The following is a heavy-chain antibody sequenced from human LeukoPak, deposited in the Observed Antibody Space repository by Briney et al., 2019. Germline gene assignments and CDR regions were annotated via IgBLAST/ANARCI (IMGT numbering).Heavy chain of an antibody. CDR1: GFTVSSNY. CDR2: IYSGGST. V-gene: IGHV3-66*01. D-gene: IGHD6-13*01. Sequence: GGSLRLSCAASGFTVSSNYMSWVRQAPGKGLEWVSVIYSGGSTYCADSVKGRFTISRDNAKNSLYLQMNSLRAEDTAVYYCARDLGSRMLRWYGYWGQGTLVTVSS. CDR3: ARDLGSRMLRWYGY. J-gene: IGHJ4*02.